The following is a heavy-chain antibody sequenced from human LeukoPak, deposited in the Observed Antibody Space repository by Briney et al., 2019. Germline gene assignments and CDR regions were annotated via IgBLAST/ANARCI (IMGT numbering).Heavy chain of an antibody. V-gene: IGHV4-59*01. CDR2: IYYSGST. D-gene: IGHD3-3*01. Sequence: KPSETLSLTCTVSGGSISSYYWSWIRQPPGEGLEWIGYIYYSGSTNYNPSLKSRVTILVDTSKNQFSLKLSSVTAADTAVYYCARSAGVSIFGVVIHGSFDYWGQGTLVTVSS. J-gene: IGHJ4*02. CDR1: GGSISSYY. CDR3: ARSAGVSIFGVVIHGSFDY.